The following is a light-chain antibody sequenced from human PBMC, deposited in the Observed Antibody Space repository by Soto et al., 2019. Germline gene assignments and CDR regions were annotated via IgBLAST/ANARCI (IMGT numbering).Light chain of an antibody. V-gene: IGKV3-11*01. CDR1: QSVSSY. CDR3: QHYNNWPIT. CDR2: DAS. Sequence: EIVLTQSPATLSLSPGERATLSCRASQSVSSYLAWYQQKPGQAPRLLIYDASNRATGIPARFSGSGSGTDFTLTISSLEPEDFAVYYCQHYNNWPITFGQGTRLEIK. J-gene: IGKJ5*01.